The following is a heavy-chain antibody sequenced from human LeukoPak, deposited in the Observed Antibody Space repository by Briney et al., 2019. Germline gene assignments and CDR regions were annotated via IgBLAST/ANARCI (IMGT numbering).Heavy chain of an antibody. CDR3: ARGGCGAGCYYYYAMDV. CDR1: GYTFTNYY. D-gene: IGHD2-21*02. CDR2: INPSGGST. V-gene: IGHV1-46*01. Sequence: ASVTVSFKASGYTFTNYYMHWVRQAPGQGLEWMGFINPSGGSTTYAQKFQGRVTMTRDTPTSTVYMELSSLRSEDTAVYYCARGGCGAGCYYYYAMDVWGQGTTVTVSS. J-gene: IGHJ6*02.